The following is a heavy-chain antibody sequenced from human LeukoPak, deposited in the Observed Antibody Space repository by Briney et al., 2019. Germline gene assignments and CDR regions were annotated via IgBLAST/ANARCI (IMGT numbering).Heavy chain of an antibody. CDR2: IYSGGST. J-gene: IGHJ4*02. Sequence: GGSLRLSCAASGFTVSSNYMSWVRQAPGKGLERVSVIYSGGSTYYADSVKGRFTISRDNSKNTLYLQMNSLRAEDTAVYYCAKDFGNYGYFDYWGQGTLVTVSS. D-gene: IGHD4-11*01. CDR3: AKDFGNYGYFDY. V-gene: IGHV3-66*01. CDR1: GFTVSSNY.